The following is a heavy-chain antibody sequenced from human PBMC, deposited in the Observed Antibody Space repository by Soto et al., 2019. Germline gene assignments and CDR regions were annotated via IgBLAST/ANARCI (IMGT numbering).Heavy chain of an antibody. CDR3: ARWKTTVVIPGVYYFDY. CDR1: GGTFSSYA. D-gene: IGHD4-17*01. CDR2: IIPIFGTA. V-gene: IGHV1-69*01. J-gene: IGHJ4*02. Sequence: QVQLVQSGAEVKKPGSSVKVSCKASGGTFSSYAISWVRQAPGQGLEWMGGIIPIFGTANYAQKFQGRVTITADESTSTAYMELSSLRYEATAVYYCARWKTTVVIPGVYYFDYWGQGTLVTVSS.